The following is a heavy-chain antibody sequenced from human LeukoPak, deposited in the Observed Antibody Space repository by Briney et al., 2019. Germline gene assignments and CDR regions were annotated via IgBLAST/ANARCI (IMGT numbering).Heavy chain of an antibody. Sequence: SGPTLVKPTQTLTLTCTFSGFSLSTSGVGVGWIRQPPGKALEWLALIYWDDDKRYSPSLKSRLTITKDTSKNQVVLTMTNMDPVDTATYYCARSPATYYYDSSGSFDYWGQGTLVTVSS. V-gene: IGHV2-5*02. D-gene: IGHD3-22*01. J-gene: IGHJ4*02. CDR3: ARSPATYYYDSSGSFDY. CDR2: IYWDDDK. CDR1: GFSLSTSGVG.